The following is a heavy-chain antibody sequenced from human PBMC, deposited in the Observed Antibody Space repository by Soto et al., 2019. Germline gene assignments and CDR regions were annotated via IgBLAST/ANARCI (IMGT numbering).Heavy chain of an antibody. CDR1: GYTFTGYY. Sequence: ASVKVSCKASGYTFTGYYMHWVRQAPGQGLEWMGWINPNSGGINYAQKFQGRVTMTRDTSISTAYMELSRLRSDDTAVYYCARDLTDNWFDPWGQGTLVTVSS. CDR2: INPNSGGI. J-gene: IGHJ5*02. CDR3: ARDLTDNWFDP. V-gene: IGHV1-2*02.